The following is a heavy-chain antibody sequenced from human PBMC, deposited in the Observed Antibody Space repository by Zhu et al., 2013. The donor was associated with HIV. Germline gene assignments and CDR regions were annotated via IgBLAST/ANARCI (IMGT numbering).Heavy chain of an antibody. V-gene: IGHV1-69*01. CDR2: FIPSDRTT. J-gene: IGHJ6*02. D-gene: IGHD3-3*01. CDR1: GGPFSNYA. Sequence: QVHLVQSGAEVKRPGSSVKVSCKASGGPFSNYAISWVRQAPGQGLEWMGWFIPSDRTTHYGQKFQGRVTVTADEATSTAYMELSGLTSDDTAVYYCAQPGKYDVSSGRTPRQYYGLDVWGQGTTGHRLL. CDR3: AQPGKYDVSSGRTPRQYYGLDV.